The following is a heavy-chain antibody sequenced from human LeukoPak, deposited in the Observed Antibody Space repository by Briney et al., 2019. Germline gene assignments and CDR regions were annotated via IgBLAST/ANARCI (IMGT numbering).Heavy chain of an antibody. Sequence: SETLSLTCTVSGGSISSYYWSWIRQPAGKGLEWIGRIYTSGSTNYNPSLKSRVTMSVDTSKNQFSLKLSSVTAADTAVYYCARDQYYGSGSLMDVWGKGTTVAISS. CDR2: IYTSGST. CDR1: GGSISSYY. J-gene: IGHJ6*04. CDR3: ARDQYYGSGSLMDV. D-gene: IGHD3-10*01. V-gene: IGHV4-4*07.